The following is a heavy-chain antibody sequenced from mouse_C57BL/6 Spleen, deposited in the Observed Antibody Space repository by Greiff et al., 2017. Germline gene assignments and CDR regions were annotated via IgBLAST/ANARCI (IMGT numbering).Heavy chain of an antibody. Sequence: DVQLQESGPGMVKPSQSLSLTCTVTGYSITSGYDWHWIRHFPGNKLEWMGYISYSGSTNYNPSLKSRISITHDTSKNHFFLKLNSVNTEDTATYYCARDQGNSYAMDYWGQGTSVTVSS. J-gene: IGHJ4*01. CDR2: ISYSGST. D-gene: IGHD2-1*01. CDR3: ARDQGNSYAMDY. V-gene: IGHV3-1*01. CDR1: GYSITSGYD.